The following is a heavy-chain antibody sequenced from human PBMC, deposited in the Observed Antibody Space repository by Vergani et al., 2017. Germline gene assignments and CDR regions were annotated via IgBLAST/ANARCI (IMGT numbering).Heavy chain of an antibody. D-gene: IGHD1-26*01. CDR1: GFTFSNAW. CDR3: TTYLPVGATISY. J-gene: IGHJ4*02. CDR2: IKSKTDGGTT. Sequence: EVQLVESGGGLVKPGGSLRLSCAASGFTFSNAWMSWVRQAPGKGLEWVGRIKSKTDGGTTDCAAPVKGRFTISRDDSKNTLYVQMNSLKNEDTAVYYCTTYLPVGATISYWGQGTLVTVSS. V-gene: IGHV3-15*01.